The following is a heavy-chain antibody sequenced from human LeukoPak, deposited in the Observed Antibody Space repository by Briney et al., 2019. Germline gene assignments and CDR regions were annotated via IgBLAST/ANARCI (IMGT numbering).Heavy chain of an antibody. Sequence: GGSLRLSCATSGFAFSYYGMHWVRQAPGKAPEWVAFLSYDGTNEHYADSVKGRFTLSRDNSKNTLYSQMNSLRAGDTAVYFCAKDPGYGSGWFDYWGQGTLVIVSS. J-gene: IGHJ5*01. CDR1: GFAFSYYG. V-gene: IGHV3-30*18. CDR2: LSYDGTNE. CDR3: AKDPGYGSGWFDY. D-gene: IGHD6-19*01.